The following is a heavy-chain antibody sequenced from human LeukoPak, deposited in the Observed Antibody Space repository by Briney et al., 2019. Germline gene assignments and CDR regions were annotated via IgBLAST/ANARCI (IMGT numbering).Heavy chain of an antibody. CDR1: GFTFSSYS. J-gene: IGHJ4*02. Sequence: GGSLRLPCAASGFTFSSYSMNWVRQAPGKGLEWVSSISSSSSYIYYADSVKGRFTISRDNAKNSLYLQMNSLRAEDTAVYYCARLDCGYFDYWGQGTLVTVSS. D-gene: IGHD3/OR15-3a*01. V-gene: IGHV3-21*01. CDR3: ARLDCGYFDY. CDR2: ISSSSSYI.